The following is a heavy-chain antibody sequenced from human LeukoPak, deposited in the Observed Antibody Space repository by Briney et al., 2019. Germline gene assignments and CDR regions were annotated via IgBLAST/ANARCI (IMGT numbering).Heavy chain of an antibody. J-gene: IGHJ4*02. V-gene: IGHV4-38-2*02. CDR1: GYSISSGYY. CDR2: IYHSGST. CDR3: ARDGGLAYSGEFDY. D-gene: IGHD2-15*01. Sequence: SSETLSLTCTVSGYSISSGYYWGWIRQPPGKGLEWIGSIYHSGSTYYNPSLKSRVTISVDTSKNQFSLKLSSVTAADTAVYYCARDGGLAYSGEFDYWGQGTLVIVSS.